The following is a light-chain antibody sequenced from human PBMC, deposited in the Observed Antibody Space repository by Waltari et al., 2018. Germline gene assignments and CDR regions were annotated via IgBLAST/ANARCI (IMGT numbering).Light chain of an antibody. J-gene: IGLJ1*01. Sequence: QSVLTQPPSASGTPGPRVTLPCSGSSSTIGNNALPWYQHLPGTAPTLLIYSHDQRPSGVPDRFSGSKSGTSASLAISGLQSEDEADYYCGAWDDRLNVYVFGTGTRVTVL. CDR1: SSTIGNNA. CDR2: SHD. V-gene: IGLV1-44*01. CDR3: GAWDDRLNVYV.